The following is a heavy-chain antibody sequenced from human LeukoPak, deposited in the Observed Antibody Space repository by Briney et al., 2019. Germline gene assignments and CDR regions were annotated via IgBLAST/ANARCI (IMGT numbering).Heavy chain of an antibody. CDR1: GFTFSSYW. Sequence: PGGSLRLSCAASGFTFSSYWMNWVRQAPGKRLEWVANIKQDGSEKYYVDSVKGRFTISRDNANNSLYLQMNSLRAEDTAVYYCARDANGYCSRGSCESPGFDYWGQGTLVTVSS. CDR2: IKQDGSEK. V-gene: IGHV3-7*01. CDR3: ARDANGYCSRGSCESPGFDY. D-gene: IGHD2-15*01. J-gene: IGHJ4*02.